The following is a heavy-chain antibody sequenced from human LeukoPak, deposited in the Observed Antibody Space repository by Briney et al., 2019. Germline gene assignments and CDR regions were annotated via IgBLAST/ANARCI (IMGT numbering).Heavy chain of an antibody. CDR1: GYTFTNYW. CDR3: ARHRSCSGGSCYLDY. V-gene: IGHV5-51*01. CDR2: IYPGDSDT. Sequence: PGESLKISCMASGYTFTNYWIGWVRQMPGKGLEWMGIIYPGDSDTRYSPSFQGQVTFSADKSITTAYLQWSSLKASDTAMYYCARHRSCSGGSCYLDYWGQGTLVTVSS. J-gene: IGHJ4*02. D-gene: IGHD2-15*01.